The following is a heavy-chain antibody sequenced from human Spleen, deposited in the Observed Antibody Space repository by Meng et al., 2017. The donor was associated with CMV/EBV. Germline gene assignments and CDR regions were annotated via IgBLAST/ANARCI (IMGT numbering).Heavy chain of an antibody. CDR2: IYPGVVST. J-gene: IGHJ4*02. CDR3: AKYAGNSGHYYFVL. D-gene: IGHD4-23*01. Sequence: GESLKISCAASGFTFSNYAMTWVRQAPGKGLEWVSVIYPGVVSTYYADSVKGRFTISRDDSKNTLYLQMNSLRAEDTAEYYCAKYAGNSGHYYFVLWGQGTLVTVSS. V-gene: IGHV3-23*03. CDR1: GFTFSNYA.